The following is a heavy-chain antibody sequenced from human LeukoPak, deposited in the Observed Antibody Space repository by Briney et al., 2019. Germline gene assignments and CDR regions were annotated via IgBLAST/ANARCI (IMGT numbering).Heavy chain of an antibody. CDR3: ARRQYGDHYYFDH. J-gene: IGHJ4*02. V-gene: IGHV4-39*01. D-gene: IGHD4-17*01. CDR2: IDYSGST. CDR1: GGSISSNHYY. Sequence: SETLSLTCSVSGGSISSNHYYWGWIRQPPGKGLEWSANIDYSGSTYYNPSLKSRVTISVDTSKNQFSLKVRSVTAAATAVYYCARRQYGDHYYFDHWGQGTLVTVSS.